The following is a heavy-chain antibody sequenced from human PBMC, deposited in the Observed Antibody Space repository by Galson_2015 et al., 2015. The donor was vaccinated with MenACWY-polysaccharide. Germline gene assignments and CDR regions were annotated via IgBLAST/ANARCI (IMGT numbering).Heavy chain of an antibody. CDR1: GFTPSDYY. CDR3: ARSAWLDI. J-gene: IGHJ3*02. Sequence: PTPPPAAPGFTPSDYYMRWTRQAPGNRLECISHITRRGATIYYADSVKGRLPIPSANAKNSLYLQMNSLRAEDTAMYYCARSAWLDIWGQGTMVTVSS. D-gene: IGHD6-25*01. V-gene: IGHV3-11*01. CDR2: ITRRGATI.